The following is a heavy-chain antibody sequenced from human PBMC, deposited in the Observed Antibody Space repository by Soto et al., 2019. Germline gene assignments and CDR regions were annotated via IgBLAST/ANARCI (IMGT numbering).Heavy chain of an antibody. D-gene: IGHD6-19*01. V-gene: IGHV3-30*18. CDR2: VSYDGNKR. J-gene: IGHJ4*02. CDR3: AKGRDSTGWYYRAGDY. Sequence: HLVESGGGVVQPGKSLSLSCAASKFTFSTYDMHWVRQAPGKGLEWVAVVSYDGNKRYYADSVRGRFTISRDNSKNTVYLEMNSLRPEDTAVYFCAKGRDSTGWYYRAGDYWGQGNLVTVSS. CDR1: KFTFSTYD.